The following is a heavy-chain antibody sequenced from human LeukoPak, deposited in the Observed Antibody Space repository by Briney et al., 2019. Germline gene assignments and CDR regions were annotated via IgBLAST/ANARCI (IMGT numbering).Heavy chain of an antibody. CDR1: GFTFSSYA. CDR2: ISSSGAIT. V-gene: IGHV3-23*01. D-gene: IGHD3-10*01. J-gene: IGHJ5*02. Sequence: PGGSLRLSCAASGFTFSSYAMSWVRQAPGKGLEWVSGISSSGAITHHADSVKGRFTISRDNSKNTLYLQMNSLRAEDTAVYYCARDEHYYGLGSYYPTWGQGTLVTVSS. CDR3: ARDEHYYGLGSYYPT.